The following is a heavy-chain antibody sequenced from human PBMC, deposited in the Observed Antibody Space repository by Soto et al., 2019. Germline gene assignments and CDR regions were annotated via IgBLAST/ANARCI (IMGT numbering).Heavy chain of an antibody. D-gene: IGHD2-15*01. CDR1: GGSISSGGYY. Sequence: QVQLQESGPGLVKPSQTLSLTCTVSGGSISSGGYYWSWIRQHPGKGLEWIGYIYYSGSTYYNPCPKSRLTISVDTSKNQFSLKLSSVTAADTAVYYCASGGLNGSGGSCYSGWYFDLWGRGTLVTVSS. CDR3: ASGGLNGSGGSCYSGWYFDL. V-gene: IGHV4-31*03. CDR2: IYYSGST. J-gene: IGHJ2*01.